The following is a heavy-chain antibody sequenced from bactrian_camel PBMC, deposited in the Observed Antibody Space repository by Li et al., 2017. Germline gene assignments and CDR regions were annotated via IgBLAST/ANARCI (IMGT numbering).Heavy chain of an antibody. D-gene: IGHD5*01. CDR3: AAEGLIRQGKCYNAGLRELDFSY. CDR2: IDSDGRT. Sequence: HVQLVESGGGSVQAGGSLRLSCVATGYMDTRYCMGWFRQVPGNEREPLASIDSDGRTSVADSAKGRFTISQDKAKNTVYLQMNQLTTEDSGQYVCAAEGLIRQGKCYNAGLRELDFSYWGQGTQVTVS. J-gene: IGHJ6*01. V-gene: IGHV3S53*01. CDR1: GYMDTRYC.